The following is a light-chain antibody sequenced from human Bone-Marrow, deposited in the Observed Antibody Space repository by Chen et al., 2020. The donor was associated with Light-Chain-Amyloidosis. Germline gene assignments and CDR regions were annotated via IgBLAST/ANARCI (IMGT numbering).Light chain of an antibody. J-gene: IGLJ1*01. CDR1: SSDVGGDNH. V-gene: IGLV2-14*01. CDR2: EVT. Sequence: QSALTPPASLSGFPGQSITIASTGTSSDVGGDNHVSWYQQHPDKAPKLMIYEVTNRPSWVPDRFSGSKSDNTASLTISGLQTEDEADYFCSSYTITNTLVFGSGTRVTVL. CDR3: SSYTITNTLV.